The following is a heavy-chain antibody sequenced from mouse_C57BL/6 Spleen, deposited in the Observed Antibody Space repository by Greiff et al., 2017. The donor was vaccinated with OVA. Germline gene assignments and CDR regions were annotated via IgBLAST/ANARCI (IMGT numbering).Heavy chain of an antibody. D-gene: IGHD1-1*01. Sequence: QVQLQQPGAELVMPGASVKLSCKASGYTFTSYWMHWVKQRPGQGLEWIGEIDPSDSYTNYNQKFKGKSTLTVDKSSSTAYMQLSSLTSEDSAVYYCASPHYYGSSYFDYWGQGTTLTVSS. V-gene: IGHV1-69*01. CDR2: IDPSDSYT. J-gene: IGHJ2*01. CDR3: ASPHYYGSSYFDY. CDR1: GYTFTSYW.